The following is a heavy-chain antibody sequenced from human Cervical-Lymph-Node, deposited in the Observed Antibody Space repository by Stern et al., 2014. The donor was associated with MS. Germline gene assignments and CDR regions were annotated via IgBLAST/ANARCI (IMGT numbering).Heavy chain of an antibody. CDR3: ARTFIRLGELSSPPFDS. Sequence: LRESGPTLVKPTQTLTLTCTFSGFSLNTLGVGVGWIRQPPGKALEWLALIYWDDNKRYSHSLQRRISITKDTSQHTVVLTMTNVDPVDTATYYCARTFIRLGELSSPPFDSWGQGTLVTVSS. J-gene: IGHJ4*02. CDR2: IYWDDNK. V-gene: IGHV2-5*02. CDR1: GFSLNTLGVG. D-gene: IGHD3-16*02.